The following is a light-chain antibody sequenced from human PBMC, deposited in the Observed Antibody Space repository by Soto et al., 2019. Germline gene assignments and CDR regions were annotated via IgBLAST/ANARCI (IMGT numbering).Light chain of an antibody. CDR3: SSFGGSNNV. Sequence: QSALTQPPSASGSPGQSVTISCTGTSGDVGAYNYVSWYQQHPGKAPKLMVYEVTKRPSGVPDRFSGSKSGNTASLTVSGRQAEDEADYYCSSFGGSNNVFGTGTKVTVL. V-gene: IGLV2-8*01. CDR1: SGDVGAYNY. J-gene: IGLJ1*01. CDR2: EVT.